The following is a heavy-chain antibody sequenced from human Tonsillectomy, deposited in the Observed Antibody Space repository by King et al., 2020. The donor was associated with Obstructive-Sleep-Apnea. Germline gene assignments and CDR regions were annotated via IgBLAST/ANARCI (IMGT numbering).Heavy chain of an antibody. V-gene: IGHV3-30*04. Sequence: VQLVESGGGVVQPGRSLRLSCAASGFTFSTYAIHWVRQAPGKGLEWVATISYEGINKNYADSVKGRFTISRDNSKNTVYLEMNSLRAEDTAVYYCARDLKDYYGSGSYWGQGTWSPSPQ. J-gene: IGHJ4*02. CDR1: GFTFSTYA. D-gene: IGHD3-10*01. CDR2: ISYEGINK. CDR3: ARDLKDYYGSGSY.